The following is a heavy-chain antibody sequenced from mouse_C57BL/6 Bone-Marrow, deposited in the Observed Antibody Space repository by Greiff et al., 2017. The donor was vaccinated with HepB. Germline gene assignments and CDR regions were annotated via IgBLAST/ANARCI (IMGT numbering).Heavy chain of an antibody. CDR3: ARRRGYNYAMDY. CDR2: IDPSDSYT. CDR1: GYTFTSYW. J-gene: IGHJ4*01. Sequence: VQLQLPGAELVMPGASVKLSCKASGYTFTSYWMHWVKQRPGQGLEWIGEIDPSDSYTNYNQKFKGKSTLTVDKSSSTAYMQLSSLTSEDSAVYYCARRRGYNYAMDYWGQGTSVTVSS. V-gene: IGHV1-69*01. D-gene: IGHD2-2*01.